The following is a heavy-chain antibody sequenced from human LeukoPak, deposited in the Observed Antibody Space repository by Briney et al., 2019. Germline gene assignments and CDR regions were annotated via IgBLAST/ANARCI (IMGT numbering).Heavy chain of an antibody. CDR1: GYTFTSYG. CDR2: ISAYNGNT. CDR3: ARVLHDRSALGFFYYYMDV. D-gene: IGHD3-22*01. J-gene: IGHJ6*03. Sequence: ASVKVSCKASGYTFTSYGISWVRQAPGQGLEWMGWISAYNGNTNYAQKLQGRVTMTTDTSTSTAYMELRRLRSDDTAVYFCARVLHDRSALGFFYYYMDVWGKGTTVIVSS. V-gene: IGHV1-18*01.